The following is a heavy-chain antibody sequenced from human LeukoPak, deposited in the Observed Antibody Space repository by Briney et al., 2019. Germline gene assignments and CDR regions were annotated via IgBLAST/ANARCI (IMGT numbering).Heavy chain of an antibody. Sequence: GGSLRLSCAASGFTFSSYWMHWVRQAPGKGLVWVSRINSVGSSTSYADSVKGRFTISGDNAKNTLYLQMNSLRAEDTAVYYCARDRGSSCLDVWGKGTTVTVSS. CDR3: ARDRGSSCLDV. J-gene: IGHJ6*04. V-gene: IGHV3-74*01. D-gene: IGHD6-13*01. CDR1: GFTFSSYW. CDR2: INSVGSST.